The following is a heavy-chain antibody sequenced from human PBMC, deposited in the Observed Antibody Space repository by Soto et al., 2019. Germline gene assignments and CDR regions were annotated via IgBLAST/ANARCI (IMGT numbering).Heavy chain of an antibody. J-gene: IGHJ4*02. CDR2: IGASGINT. D-gene: IGHD6-13*01. CDR3: ADRGSIWYYFDY. Sequence: EVHLLESGGSLVQPGGSLRLSCAASGFTFSNYAMSWVRQAPGKGLEWVSSIGASGINTYYADSVKGRFTISRDKSKNTLYLQMNSLRVEDTAVYYCADRGSIWYYFDYWGQGTLVAVSS. V-gene: IGHV3-23*01. CDR1: GFTFSNYA.